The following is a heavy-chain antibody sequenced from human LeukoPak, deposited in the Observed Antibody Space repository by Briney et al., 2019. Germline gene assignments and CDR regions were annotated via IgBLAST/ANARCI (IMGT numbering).Heavy chain of an antibody. J-gene: IGHJ4*02. CDR3: AKRDVVIRVILVGFHKEAYYFDS. D-gene: IGHD3-22*01. Sequence: GGSLRLSCRVSGITLSNYGMSWVRQAPGKGLEWVAGISGSGGSTNYADSVKGRFTISRDNPKNTLYLQMTSLRAEDTAVYFCAKRDVVIRVILVGFHKEAYYFDSWGQGALVTVSS. CDR1: GITLSNYG. CDR2: ISGSGGST. V-gene: IGHV3-23*01.